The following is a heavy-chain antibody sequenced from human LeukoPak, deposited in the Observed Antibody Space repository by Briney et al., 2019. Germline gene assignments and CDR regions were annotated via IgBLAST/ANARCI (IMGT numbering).Heavy chain of an antibody. CDR3: ARVGSMVRGVKDGRVFDY. CDR1: GYTFTGYY. CDR2: INPNSGGT. J-gene: IGHJ4*02. V-gene: IGHV1-2*01. Sequence: GASVRVSCKASGYTFTGYYMHWVGQAPGQGLEWMGRINPNSGGTNYAQKFQGRGTNNRDTSISTAYMELSRLRSDDPALYSCARVGSMVRGVKDGRVFDYWGQGTLVTVSS. D-gene: IGHD3-10*01.